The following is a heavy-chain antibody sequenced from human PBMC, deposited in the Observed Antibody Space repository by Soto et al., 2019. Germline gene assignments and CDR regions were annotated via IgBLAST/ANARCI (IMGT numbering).Heavy chain of an antibody. J-gene: IGHJ3*02. CDR2: IKQDGSEK. D-gene: IGHD2-15*01. CDR3: ARVAPNCSGGSCHSDAFDI. Sequence: GGSLRLSCAASGFTFSSYWMSWVRQAPGKGLEWVANIKQDGSEKYYVDSVKGRFTISRDNAKNSLYLQMNSLRAEDTAVYYCARVAPNCSGGSCHSDAFDIWGQGTMVTVSS. CDR1: GFTFSSYW. V-gene: IGHV3-7*01.